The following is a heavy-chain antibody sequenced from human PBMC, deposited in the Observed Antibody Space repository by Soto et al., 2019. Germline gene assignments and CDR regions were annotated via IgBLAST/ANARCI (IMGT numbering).Heavy chain of an antibody. CDR1: GFSLSNARMG. D-gene: IGHD4-17*01. V-gene: IGHV2-26*01. Sequence: QVTLKESGPVLVKPTETLTLTCTVSGFSLSNARMGVSWIRQPPGKALEWLAHIFSNDEKSYSTSLKSRLTISKDTSKSQVVLTMTNMDPVDTATYYCARIILPLLGAVTTRNWFDPWGEGTLVTVSS. CDR3: ARIILPLLGAVTTRNWFDP. J-gene: IGHJ5*02. CDR2: IFSNDEK.